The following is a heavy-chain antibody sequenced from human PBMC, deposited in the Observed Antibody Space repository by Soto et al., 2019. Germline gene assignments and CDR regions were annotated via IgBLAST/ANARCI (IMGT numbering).Heavy chain of an antibody. CDR1: GFTFSSYA. CDR3: AKGDQYSSSWRGNFDY. V-gene: IGHV3-23*01. CDR2: ISGSGGST. D-gene: IGHD6-13*01. Sequence: GGSLRLSCAASGFTFSSYAMSWVRQAPGKGLEWVSAISGSGGSTYYADSVKGRFTISRDNSKNTLYLQMNSLRAEDTAVYYCAKGDQYSSSWRGNFDYWGQGTLVTVSS. J-gene: IGHJ4*02.